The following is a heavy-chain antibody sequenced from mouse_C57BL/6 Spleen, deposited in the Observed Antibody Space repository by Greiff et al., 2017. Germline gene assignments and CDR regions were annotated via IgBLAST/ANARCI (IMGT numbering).Heavy chain of an antibody. V-gene: IGHV14-2*01. J-gene: IGHJ3*01. CDR3: AAYYDSSGYDSSGSAWFAY. CDR2: IDPEDGET. Sequence: EVQLQQSGAELVKPGASVKLSCTASGFNIKDYYMHWVKQRTEQGLEWIGRIDPEDGETKYAPKFQGKATITADTSSNTAYLQLSSLTSEDTAVDYCAAYYDSSGYDSSGSAWFAYWGQGTLVTVSA. CDR1: GFNIKDYY. D-gene: IGHD1-1*01.